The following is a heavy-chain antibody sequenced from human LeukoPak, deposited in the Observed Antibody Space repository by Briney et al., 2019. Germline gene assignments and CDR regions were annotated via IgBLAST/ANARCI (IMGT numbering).Heavy chain of an antibody. V-gene: IGHV4-59*01. CDR3: ARDLYINDAFDI. D-gene: IGHD1-14*01. CDR2: IYYSGST. J-gene: IGHJ3*02. CDR1: GGSISSYY. Sequence: SETLSLTCTVSGGSISSYYWSWIRQPPGKGLEWIGYIYYSGSTNYNPSLKSRVTISVDTSKNQFSLKLSSVTAADTAVYYCARDLYINDAFDIWGQGTMVTVSS.